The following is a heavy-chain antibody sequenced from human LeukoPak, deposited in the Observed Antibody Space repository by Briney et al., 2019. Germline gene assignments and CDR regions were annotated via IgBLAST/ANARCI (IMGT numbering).Heavy chain of an antibody. V-gene: IGHV1-69*11. J-gene: IGHJ4*02. D-gene: IGHD2-21*01. CDR3: TIIPNVILFTHYFEY. CDR2: IIPFLGTT. Sequence: ASVKVSCKASGGVFTTYAISWVRQAPGQGLEWMGSIIPFLGTTNYAQKFQGRVTITADEPTLTAYMELTYVRSDGTAVYYCTIIPNVILFTHYFEYWGQGTLVTVSS. CDR1: GGVFTTYA.